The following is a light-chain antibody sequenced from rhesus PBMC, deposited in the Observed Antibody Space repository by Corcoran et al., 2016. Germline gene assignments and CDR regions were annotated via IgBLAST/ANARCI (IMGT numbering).Light chain of an antibody. Sequence: DIVMTQSPDSLAVSLGERVTVTCKSSQSLLYSSNNKNYLAWYQQKPGKAPNLLIYWASVRESRVPNRFSGSGSGTGTDFTLTISGLQAEDVAVYFCQQYYSSPYNFGQETKVEIK. CDR3: QQYYSSPYN. CDR2: WAS. J-gene: IGKJ2*01. V-gene: IGKV4-1*01. CDR1: QSLLYSSNNKNY.